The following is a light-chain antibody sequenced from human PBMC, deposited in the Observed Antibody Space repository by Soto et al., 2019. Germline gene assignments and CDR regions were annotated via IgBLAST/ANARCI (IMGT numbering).Light chain of an antibody. CDR1: QSVGSD. Sequence: VMSQSASTVSVYPRARATLSCRASQSVGSDLVWYRQKPGQAPRLLIYGASNRATGVPDRFSGSGSGTVFTLTISSLQSDDFAVYYCQQYLDWPRTFAQRTKVDTK. V-gene: IGKV3-15*01. CDR3: QQYLDWPRT. CDR2: GAS. J-gene: IGKJ1*01.